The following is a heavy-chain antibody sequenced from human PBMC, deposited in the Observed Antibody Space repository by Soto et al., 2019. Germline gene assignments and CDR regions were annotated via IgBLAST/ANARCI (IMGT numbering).Heavy chain of an antibody. CDR1: GFTFSSYA. J-gene: IGHJ4*02. CDR2: ISYDGSNK. D-gene: IGHD3-10*01. V-gene: IGHV3-30-3*01. CDR3: ARDPSVPDYLWYYFDY. Sequence: GGSLRLSCAASGFTFSSYAMHWVRQAPGKGLEWVAVISYDGSNKYYADSVKGRFTISRDNSKNTLYLQMNSLRAEDTAVYYCARDPSVPDYLWYYFDYWGQGTLVTVSS.